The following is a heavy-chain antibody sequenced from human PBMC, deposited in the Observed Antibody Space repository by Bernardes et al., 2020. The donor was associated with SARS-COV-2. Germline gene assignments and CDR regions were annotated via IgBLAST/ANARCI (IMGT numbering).Heavy chain of an antibody. CDR3: AVFLTDYDSSGFLFDP. V-gene: IGHV4-34*01. J-gene: IGHJ5*02. Sequence: SETLSLTFAVYGGSFSGYYWSWIRQPPGKGLELIGEIHHSGSTNYNPSLKSRVTISVDTSKNQFSLKLSSVTAADTAVYYCAVFLTDYDSSGFLFDPWGQGTLVTVSS. CDR1: GGSFSGYY. CDR2: IHHSGST. D-gene: IGHD3-22*01.